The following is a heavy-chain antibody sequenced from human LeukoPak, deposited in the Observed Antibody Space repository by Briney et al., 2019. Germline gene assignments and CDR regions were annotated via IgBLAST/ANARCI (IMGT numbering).Heavy chain of an antibody. CDR3: ARGDYSNPLDY. CDR2: ISAYNGNT. V-gene: IGHV1-18*04. Sequence: ASVKVSCKAVAYTFTGYHLHWVRQAPGQGLEWMGWISAYNGNTNYAQKLQGRVTMTTDTSTSTAYMELRSLRSDDTAVYYCARGDYSNPLDYWGQGTLVTVSS. CDR1: AYTFTGYH. D-gene: IGHD4-11*01. J-gene: IGHJ4*02.